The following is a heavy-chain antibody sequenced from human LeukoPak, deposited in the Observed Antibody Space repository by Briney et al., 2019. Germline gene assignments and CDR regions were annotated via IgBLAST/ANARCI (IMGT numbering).Heavy chain of an antibody. CDR2: INPNSGGT. Sequence: GASVKVSCKASGYTFTGYYMHWVRQAPGQGLEWMGWINPNSGGTNYAQKFQGRVTMTRDTSISTAYMELCRLRSDDTAVYYCARVPVAPYYDFWSGYSNYYYMDVWGKGTTVTVSS. V-gene: IGHV1-2*02. D-gene: IGHD3-3*01. J-gene: IGHJ6*03. CDR1: GYTFTGYY. CDR3: ARVPVAPYYDFWSGYSNYYYMDV.